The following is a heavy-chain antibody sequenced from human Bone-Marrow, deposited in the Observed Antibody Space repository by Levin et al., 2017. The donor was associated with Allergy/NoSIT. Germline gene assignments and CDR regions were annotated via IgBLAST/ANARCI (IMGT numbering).Heavy chain of an antibody. V-gene: IGHV3-33*01. CDR3: VRAYGLGNYLVDY. J-gene: IGHJ4*02. Sequence: GGSLRLSCTTSGFTFSACAMHWVRKAPGKGLEWVALIWSDGTNERYAESVRGRFTISRDNSENTLYLQMSGLTADDTAMYYCVRAYGLGNYLVDYWGQGTLVTVSS. CDR2: IWSDGTNE. D-gene: IGHD3-10*01. CDR1: GFTFSACA.